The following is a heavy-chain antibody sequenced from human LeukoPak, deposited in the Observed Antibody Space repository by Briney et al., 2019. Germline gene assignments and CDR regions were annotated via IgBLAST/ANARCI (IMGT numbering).Heavy chain of an antibody. J-gene: IGHJ6*02. D-gene: IGHD6-6*01. CDR3: AREGRYSSSSPVDYYYYGMGV. V-gene: IGHV3-21*01. CDR2: ISSSSSYI. Sequence: GGSLRLSCAASGFTFSSYSMNWVRQAPGKGLEWVSSISSSSSYIYYADSVKGRFTISRDNAKNSLYLQMNSLRAEDTAVYYCAREGRYSSSSPVDYYYYGMGVWGQGTTVTVSS. CDR1: GFTFSSYS.